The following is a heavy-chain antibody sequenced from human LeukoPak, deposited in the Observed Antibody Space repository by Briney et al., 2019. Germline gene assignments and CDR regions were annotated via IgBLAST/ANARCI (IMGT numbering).Heavy chain of an antibody. D-gene: IGHD4-11*01. CDR1: GGSISSYY. J-gene: IGHJ5*02. Sequence: SETLSLTCTISGGSISSYYWSWIRQPAGKGLEWIGRIYTSGSTNYNPSLKSRVTISVDTSKNQFSLKLSSVTAADTAVYYCAREPGYDYSNHGDWFDPWGQGTLVTVSS. CDR3: AREPGYDYSNHGDWFDP. CDR2: IYTSGST. V-gene: IGHV4-4*07.